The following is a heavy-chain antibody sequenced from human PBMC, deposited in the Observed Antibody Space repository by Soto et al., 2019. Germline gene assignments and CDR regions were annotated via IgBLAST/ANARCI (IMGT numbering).Heavy chain of an antibody. J-gene: IGHJ4*02. V-gene: IGHV4-39*01. D-gene: IGHD6-19*01. Sequence: SETLSLTCTVSGGSISSSSYYWGGIRQPPGKGLEWIGSIYYSGSTYYNPSLKSRVPISVDTSKNQFSLKLGSVTAAVTAVYFCARGSSGWYVCYFDHWGQGTLVTVSS. CDR1: GGSISSSSYY. CDR2: IYYSGST. CDR3: ARGSSGWYVCYFDH.